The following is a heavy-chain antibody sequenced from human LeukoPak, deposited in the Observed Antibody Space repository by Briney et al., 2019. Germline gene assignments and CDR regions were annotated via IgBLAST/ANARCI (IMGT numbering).Heavy chain of an antibody. D-gene: IGHD5/OR15-5a*01. Sequence: ASVKVSCKASGYTFTGYYMHWVRQAPGQGLEWMGWINPNSGGTNYAQKFQGRVTMTRNTSISTAYMELSSLRSDDTAVYYCCLRRTFGYWGQGTLVTLSS. CDR3: CLRRTFGY. CDR2: INPNSGGT. CDR1: GYTFTGYY. J-gene: IGHJ4*02. V-gene: IGHV1-2*02.